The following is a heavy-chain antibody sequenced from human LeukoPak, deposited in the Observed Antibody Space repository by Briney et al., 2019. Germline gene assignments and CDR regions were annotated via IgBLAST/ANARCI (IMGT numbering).Heavy chain of an antibody. D-gene: IGHD4-17*01. CDR2: IKSDGTTT. V-gene: IGHV3-74*01. CDR3: ARELYGDYGVDY. J-gene: IGHJ4*02. CDR1: GFTFNSHW. Sequence: PGGSLRLSCAASGFTFNSHWMHWVRQARGKGLVWVSRIKSDGTTTYYADSVKGRFTISRDNAKNTLYLQMNSLRAEDTAVYYCARELYGDYGVDYWDQGTLVTVSS.